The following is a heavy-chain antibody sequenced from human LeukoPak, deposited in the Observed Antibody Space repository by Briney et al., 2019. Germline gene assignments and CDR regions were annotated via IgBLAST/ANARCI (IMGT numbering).Heavy chain of an antibody. CDR1: GGSFSGYY. Sequence: SETLSLTCAVYGGSFSGYYWSWIRQPPGKGLEWIGEINHSGSTNYNPSLKSRVTISVDTSKNQFSLKLSSVTAADTAVYYCARGYSYVEDYWGQGTLVTVSS. CDR3: ARGYSYVEDY. D-gene: IGHD5-18*01. V-gene: IGHV4-34*01. CDR2: INHSGST. J-gene: IGHJ4*02.